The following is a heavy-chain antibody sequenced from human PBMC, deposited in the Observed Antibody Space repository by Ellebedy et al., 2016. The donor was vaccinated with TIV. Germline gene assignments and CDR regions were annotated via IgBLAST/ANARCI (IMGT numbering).Heavy chain of an antibody. D-gene: IGHD3-16*01. J-gene: IGHJ4*02. Sequence: GESLKISCAASGFIISGDWMSWVRQAPGKGLEWVAHINPAGSAEYYVDSVKGRFTISRDNAKRSLFLQMNSLRVDDTAGYYCVTWGQSYGRWGQGSLVTISS. CDR2: INPAGSAE. V-gene: IGHV3-7*03. CDR1: GFIISGDW. CDR3: VTWGQSYGR.